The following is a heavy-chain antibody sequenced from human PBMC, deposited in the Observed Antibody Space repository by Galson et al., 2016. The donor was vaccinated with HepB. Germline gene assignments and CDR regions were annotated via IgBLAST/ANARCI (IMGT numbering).Heavy chain of an antibody. V-gene: IGHV4-59*08. CDR3: ARRFRYTYGPPYGMDV. Sequence: SETLSLTCTVSGGSIRSSYWGWIRQPPGKGLEWIGYFYDSGSISYNPSLKSRVTISVGTSENQFSLKLSSVTAADTAVYYCARRFRYTYGPPYGMDVWGQGTTVTVSS. J-gene: IGHJ6*02. D-gene: IGHD5-18*01. CDR1: GGSIRSSY. CDR2: FYDSGSI.